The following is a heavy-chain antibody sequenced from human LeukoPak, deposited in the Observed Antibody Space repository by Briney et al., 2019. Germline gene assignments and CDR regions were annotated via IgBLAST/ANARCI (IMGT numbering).Heavy chain of an antibody. J-gene: IGHJ4*02. CDR1: GYTFTSYG. D-gene: IGHD4-17*01. Sequence: ASVKVSCKASGYTFTSYGISWVRQAPGQGLEWMVWISAYNGNTNYAQKLQGRVTMTTDTSTSTAYMELRSLRSDDTAVYYCARDGPDYGDYVNFDYWGQGTLVTVSS. V-gene: IGHV1-18*01. CDR2: ISAYNGNT. CDR3: ARDGPDYGDYVNFDY.